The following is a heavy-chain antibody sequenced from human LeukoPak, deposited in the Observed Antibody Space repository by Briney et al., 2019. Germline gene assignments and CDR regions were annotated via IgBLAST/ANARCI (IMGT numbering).Heavy chain of an antibody. CDR1: GGSISSGGYS. CDR3: ARDPTYYYDKGAFDI. J-gene: IGHJ3*02. V-gene: IGHV4-30-4*07. D-gene: IGHD3-22*01. Sequence: PSETLSLTCAVSGGSISSGGYSWSWIRQPPGKGLEWIGYIYNSGSTYYNPSLKSRVTISVDTSKNQFSLKLSSVTAADTAVYYCARDPTYYYDKGAFDIWGQGTMVTVSS. CDR2: IYNSGST.